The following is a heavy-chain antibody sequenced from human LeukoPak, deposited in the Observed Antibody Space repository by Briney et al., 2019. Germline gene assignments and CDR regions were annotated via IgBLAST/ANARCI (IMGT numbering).Heavy chain of an antibody. Sequence: SETLSLTCTYCGGSTRSDLWSWIRQPPEKGLEWIGCISYRGSTYYNPSLKSRVTISLDTSKKHFSLKLTSVTAADTGVYYCASGRGLEVISPFSDSWGQGTLVTVSS. V-gene: IGHV4-59*08. J-gene: IGHJ4*02. CDR1: GGSTRSDL. CDR3: ASGRGLEVISPFSDS. D-gene: IGHD1-1*01. CDR2: ISYRGST.